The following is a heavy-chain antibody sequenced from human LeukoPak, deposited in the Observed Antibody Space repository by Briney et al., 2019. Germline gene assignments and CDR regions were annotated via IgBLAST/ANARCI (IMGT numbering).Heavy chain of an antibody. CDR1: GGSFSGYY. D-gene: IGHD1-1*01. Sequence: SETLSLTCAVYGGSFSGYYWSWIRQPPGKGMEWIGEINHSGSTNYNPSLKSRVTISVDTSKNQFSLKLSSVTAADTAVYYCASQPGFLYFDYWGQGTLVTVSS. J-gene: IGHJ4*02. CDR3: ASQPGFLYFDY. CDR2: INHSGST. V-gene: IGHV4-34*01.